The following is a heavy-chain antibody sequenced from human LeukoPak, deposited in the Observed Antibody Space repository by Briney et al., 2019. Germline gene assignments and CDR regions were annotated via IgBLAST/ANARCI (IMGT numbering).Heavy chain of an antibody. Sequence: GGSLRLSCAASGFTFSSYAMSWVRQAPGKGLEWVSGISTSGGSSSYADSVKGRFTISRDNPRNTLYMQMNSLRTEDTALYYCAIMHPYYDGSGYWVQWGQGTLVTVSS. V-gene: IGHV3-23*01. CDR2: ISTSGGSS. J-gene: IGHJ4*02. CDR1: GFTFSSYA. D-gene: IGHD3-22*01. CDR3: AIMHPYYDGSGYWVQ.